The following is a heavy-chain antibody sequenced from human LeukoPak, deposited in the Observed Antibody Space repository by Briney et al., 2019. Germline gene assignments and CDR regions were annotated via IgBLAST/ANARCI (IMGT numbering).Heavy chain of an antibody. V-gene: IGHV1-2*02. D-gene: IGHD2-8*02. CDR2: IIPDSGGT. J-gene: IGHJ4*02. CDR1: GYTLTEYY. Sequence: GASAKVSCKASGYTLTEYYIHWVRQAPGQGLEWMGFIIPDSGGTTYQQKFQGRVTMTRDTSISTFYMELSSLRPDDTAVYYCSTEDKYCTGANCGVFWGQGTLVTVSS. CDR3: STEDKYCTGANCGVF.